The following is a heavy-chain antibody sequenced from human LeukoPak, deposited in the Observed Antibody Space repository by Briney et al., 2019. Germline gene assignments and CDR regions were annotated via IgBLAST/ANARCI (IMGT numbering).Heavy chain of an antibody. CDR1: GFIVSGDF. V-gene: IGHV3-53*01. J-gene: IGHJ4*02. D-gene: IGHD3-16*01. Sequence: GGSLGLSCAASGFIVSGDFMSWVRQAPGKGLEWVSVIYSDGSTYYADSVKGRFTISRDNSKNTLDLQMTGLRAEDTAVYYCARERGGGRDSPWFDYWGQGTLVTVSS. CDR2: IYSDGST. CDR3: ARERGGGRDSPWFDY.